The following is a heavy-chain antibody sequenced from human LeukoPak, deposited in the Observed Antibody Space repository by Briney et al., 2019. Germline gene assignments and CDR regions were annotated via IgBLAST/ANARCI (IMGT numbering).Heavy chain of an antibody. J-gene: IGHJ4*02. CDR3: ARGPNYGSRSDYFDY. CDR2: MKEDGSEK. V-gene: IGHV3-7*03. CDR1: GFTFSG. Sequence: GGSLRLSCAASGFTFSGMNWVRQAPGKGLEWVANMKEDGSEKYCVDCVKGGFTIYRDNAKNSLYLQMNGLRVEDTAVYYCARGPNYGSRSDYFDYWGQGTLVTVSS. D-gene: IGHD3-10*01.